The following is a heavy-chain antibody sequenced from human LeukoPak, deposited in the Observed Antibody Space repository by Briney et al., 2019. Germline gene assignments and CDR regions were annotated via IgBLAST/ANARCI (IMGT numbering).Heavy chain of an antibody. CDR1: GGSFSGYY. D-gene: IGHD5-12*01. CDR3: ARGRGSFDL. CDR2: INHSGST. Sequence: SETLSLTCAVYGGSFSGYYWSWIRQPPGKGLEWIGEINHSGSTNYNPSLKSRVTISVDTPKNQFSLKLSSVTAADTAVYYCARGRGSFDLWGRGTLVTVSS. V-gene: IGHV4-34*01. J-gene: IGHJ2*01.